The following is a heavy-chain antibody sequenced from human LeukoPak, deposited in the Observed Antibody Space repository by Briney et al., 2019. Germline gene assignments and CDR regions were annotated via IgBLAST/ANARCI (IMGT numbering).Heavy chain of an antibody. Sequence: LSGGSLRLSCAASGFTFDDYAMHWVRQAPGKGLEWVSGISWNSGSIGYADSVKGRFTISRDNAKNSLYLQMNSLRAEDMALYYCTKGVAGSYYYMDVWGKGTTVTVSS. V-gene: IGHV3-9*03. CDR2: ISWNSGSI. J-gene: IGHJ6*03. CDR3: TKGVAGSYYYMDV. CDR1: GFTFDDYA. D-gene: IGHD6-19*01.